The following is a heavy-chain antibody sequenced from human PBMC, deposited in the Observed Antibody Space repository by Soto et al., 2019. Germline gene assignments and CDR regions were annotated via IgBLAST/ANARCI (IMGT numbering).Heavy chain of an antibody. V-gene: IGHV4-59*01. CDR3: ARGSGDDWGYYYMDV. Sequence: SDTLSLTCTVSGGSISIYYWSWIRQPPGKGLEWIGYIYYSGSTNYNPSLKSRVTISVDTSKNQFSLKLSSVTAADTAVYYCARGSGDDWGYYYMDVWGKGTTVTVSS. D-gene: IGHD5-12*01. CDR1: GGSISIYY. J-gene: IGHJ6*03. CDR2: IYYSGST.